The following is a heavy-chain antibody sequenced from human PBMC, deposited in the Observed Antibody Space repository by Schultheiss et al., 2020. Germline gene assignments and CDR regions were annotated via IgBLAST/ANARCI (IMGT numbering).Heavy chain of an antibody. J-gene: IGHJ5*02. CDR3: ARATLVVPAATWFDP. CDR1: GGSISSGDYY. V-gene: IGHV4-39*07. D-gene: IGHD2-2*01. Sequence: SETLSLTCTVSGGSISSGDYYWSWIRQPPGKGLEWIGEIYHSGSTNYNPSLKSRVTISVDTSKNQFSLKLSSVTAADTAVYYCARATLVVPAATWFDPWGQGTLVTVSS. CDR2: IYHSGST.